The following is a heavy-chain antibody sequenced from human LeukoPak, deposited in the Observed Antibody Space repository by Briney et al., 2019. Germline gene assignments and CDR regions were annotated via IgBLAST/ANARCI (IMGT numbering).Heavy chain of an antibody. CDR1: GFTFSSSA. CDR2: ISASGGST. Sequence: PGGSLRLSCAASGFTFSSSAMSWVSQVPGKGLEWVSGISASGGSTYYADSVRGRFTISRDNSKNTLYLQMNSLRAEDTAVYYCAKETYYYDSSGYYPGAFDIWGQGTMVTVSS. J-gene: IGHJ3*02. V-gene: IGHV3-23*01. CDR3: AKETYYYDSSGYYPGAFDI. D-gene: IGHD3-22*01.